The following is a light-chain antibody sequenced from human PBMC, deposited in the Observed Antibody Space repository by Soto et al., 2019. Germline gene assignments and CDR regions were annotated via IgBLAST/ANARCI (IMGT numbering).Light chain of an antibody. CDR2: LGS. CDR1: QSLLHSNGFVY. J-gene: IGKJ5*01. CDR3: MQSLQTIT. V-gene: IGKV2-28*01. Sequence: DIVVTQSPLSLPVTPGEPASISCRSSQSLLHSNGFVYLDWYLQKPGQPPQLLIYLGSNRASGVPDRFSGSGSGTDFTLKISRVEAEDVGVYYCMQSLQTITVGQGTRLEI.